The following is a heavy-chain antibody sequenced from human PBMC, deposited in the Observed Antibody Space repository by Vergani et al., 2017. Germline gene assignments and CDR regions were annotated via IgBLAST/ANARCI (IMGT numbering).Heavy chain of an antibody. CDR3: AREGSGDIVSLDY. D-gene: IGHD2-15*01. J-gene: IGHJ4*02. CDR1: GFSFPGYA. V-gene: IGHV3-23*04. Sequence: EVQLVESGGGLVQPGGSLRLSCEASGFSFPGYAMSWVRQAPGKGLEWVSSVSGSSATPYYADSVKGRFTISRDNSKNTLYLQMNSLTTEDTAVYYCAREGSGDIVSLDYWGQGTLVTVSS. CDR2: VSGSSATP.